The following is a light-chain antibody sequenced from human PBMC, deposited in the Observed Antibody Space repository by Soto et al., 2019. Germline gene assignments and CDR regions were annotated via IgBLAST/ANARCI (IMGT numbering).Light chain of an antibody. CDR2: EVS. J-gene: IGLJ1*01. CDR3: SSYTSSSTYV. Sequence: QSALTQPASVSGSPGQSITISCTGTRSDVGGYNYVSWYQQHPGKAPKLMIYEVSNWPSGVSNRFSGSKSGNTASLTISGLQAEDEADYYCSSYTSSSTYVFGTGTKLTVL. V-gene: IGLV2-14*01. CDR1: RSDVGGYNY.